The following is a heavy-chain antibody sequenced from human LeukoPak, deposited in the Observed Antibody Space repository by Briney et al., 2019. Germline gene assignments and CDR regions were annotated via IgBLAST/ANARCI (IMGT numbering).Heavy chain of an antibody. V-gene: IGHV3-23*01. J-gene: IGHJ4*02. CDR1: GFTFSNYD. CDR3: AKDLYCSSTSCYEAVY. D-gene: IGHD2-2*01. Sequence: GGSPRLSCAASGFTFSNYDMSWVRQAPGKGLEWVSSISGSGGSTYYADSVKGRFTISRDNSKNTLYLQMNSLRAEDTAAYYCAKDLYCSSTSCYEAVYWGQGTLVTVSS. CDR2: ISGSGGST.